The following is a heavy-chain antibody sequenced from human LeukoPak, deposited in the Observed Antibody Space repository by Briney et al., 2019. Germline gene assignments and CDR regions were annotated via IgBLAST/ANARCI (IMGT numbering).Heavy chain of an antibody. Sequence: SETLSLTCAVSGDSIKDYYWSWIRQTPGRGLNLIGYIYSGSTNYNPSLKSRVTISVDTSKNQVSLELRSVTAADTAVYYCARSAAYYNFWTGYYDALYYMDVWGKGTTVTVSS. CDR3: ARSAAYYNFWTGYYDALYYMDV. V-gene: IGHV4-59*01. J-gene: IGHJ6*03. CDR2: IYSGST. CDR1: GDSIKDYY. D-gene: IGHD3-3*01.